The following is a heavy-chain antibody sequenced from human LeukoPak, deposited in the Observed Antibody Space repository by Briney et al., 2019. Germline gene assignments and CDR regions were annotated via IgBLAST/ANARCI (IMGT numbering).Heavy chain of an antibody. D-gene: IGHD3-22*01. CDR1: GYLLSTSGMC. J-gene: IGHJ4*02. Sequence: SGPTLVNPTQTRTLTCTFSGYLLSTSGMCVSWIRQPPGKALEWLARIDWDDDKYYSTSLKTRLTISKDTSKNQVVLTMTNMDPVDTATYYCAQLPYDTVGYYPYWGQGTLVTVSS. CDR2: IDWDDDK. CDR3: AQLPYDTVGYYPY. V-gene: IGHV2-70*11.